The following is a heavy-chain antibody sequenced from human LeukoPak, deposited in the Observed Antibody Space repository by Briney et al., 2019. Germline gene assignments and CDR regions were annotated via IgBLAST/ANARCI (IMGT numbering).Heavy chain of an antibody. V-gene: IGHV3-66*01. J-gene: IGHJ4*02. CDR2: IYSGGST. D-gene: IGHD3-10*01. CDR1: GFTFSSYW. CDR3: ARALTASYYGSGAFTN. Sequence: GGSLRLSCAASGFTFSSYWMHWVRQAPGKGLEWVSVIYSGGSTYYADSAKGRFTISRDNSKNTLYLQMNSLRAEDTAVYYCARALTASYYGSGAFTNWGQGTLVTVSS.